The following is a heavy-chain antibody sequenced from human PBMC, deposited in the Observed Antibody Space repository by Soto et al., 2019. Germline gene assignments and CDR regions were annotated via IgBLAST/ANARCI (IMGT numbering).Heavy chain of an antibody. V-gene: IGHV4-59*01. CDR1: GGSISTYY. CDR3: ARYRDGYNSDY. D-gene: IGHD5-12*01. J-gene: IGHJ4*02. Sequence: SETLSLTCTVSGGSISTYYWTWIRQPPGKGLEWIGYIYYSGSTNYNPSLKSRVTISVDTSKNQFSLKLSSVTAADTAVYYCARYRDGYNSDYWGQGTLVTVSS. CDR2: IYYSGST.